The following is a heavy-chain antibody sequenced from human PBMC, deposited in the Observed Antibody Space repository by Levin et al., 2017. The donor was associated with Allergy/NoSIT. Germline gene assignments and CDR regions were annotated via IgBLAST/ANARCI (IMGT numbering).Heavy chain of an antibody. CDR3: AAVGDTAMVGLGDDYGMDV. Sequence: ASVKVSCKASGYTFTSYGISWVRQAPGQGLEWMGWISAYNGNTNYAQKLQGRVTMTTDTSTSTAYMELRSLRSDDTAVYYCAAVGDTAMVGLGDDYGMDVWGQGTTVTVSS. D-gene: IGHD5-18*01. CDR2: ISAYNGNT. CDR1: GYTFTSYG. J-gene: IGHJ6*02. V-gene: IGHV1-18*01.